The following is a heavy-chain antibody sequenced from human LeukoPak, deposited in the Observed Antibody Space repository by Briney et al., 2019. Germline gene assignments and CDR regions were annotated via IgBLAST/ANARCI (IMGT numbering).Heavy chain of an antibody. J-gene: IGHJ4*02. V-gene: IGHV4-39*01. CDR1: DGSISTTSYY. CDR2: IYYSGST. CDR3: ARLDYYDSSGYY. D-gene: IGHD3-22*01. Sequence: PSETLSLTCTVSDGSISTTSYYWGWVRQPPGKGLEWIASIYYSGSTYYNPSLKSRVTISVDTSKNQFSLKLSSVTAADTAVYYCARLDYYDSSGYYWGQGTLVTVSS.